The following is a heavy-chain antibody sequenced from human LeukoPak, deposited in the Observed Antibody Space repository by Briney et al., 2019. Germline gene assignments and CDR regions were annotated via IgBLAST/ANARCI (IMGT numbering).Heavy chain of an antibody. D-gene: IGHD2-15*01. J-gene: IGHJ4*02. CDR1: GFTFSSYA. Sequence: PGGSLRLSCAASGFTFSSYAMSGVRQAPGKGLEWVSAISGSGGSTYYADSVKGRFTISRDNSKNTLYLQMNSLRAEDTAVYYCAKDRLSYCSGGSCYPFDYWGQGTLVTVSS. CDR3: AKDRLSYCSGGSCYPFDY. V-gene: IGHV3-23*01. CDR2: ISGSGGST.